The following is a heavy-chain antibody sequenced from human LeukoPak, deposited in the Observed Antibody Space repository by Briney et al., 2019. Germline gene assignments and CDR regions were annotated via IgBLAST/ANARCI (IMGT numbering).Heavy chain of an antibody. D-gene: IGHD2-2*01. J-gene: IGHJ4*02. V-gene: IGHV3-23*01. Sequence: PGGSLRLSCAASGFTFRNYGMNWVRQAPGKGLEWVAVISGSGGSTYYADSVKGRFTISRDNSKNTLYLQMNSLRAEDTAVYYCAKDRENAVVPAASGYWGQGTLVTVSS. CDR1: GFTFRNYG. CDR2: ISGSGGST. CDR3: AKDRENAVVPAASGY.